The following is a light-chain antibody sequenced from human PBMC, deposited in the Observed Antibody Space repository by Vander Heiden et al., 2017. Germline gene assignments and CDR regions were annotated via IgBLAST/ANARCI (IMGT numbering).Light chain of an antibody. CDR3: QQCKIFPDT. J-gene: IGKJ2*01. CDR1: QSIWSY. V-gene: IGKV1-5*03. Sequence: DIQMTQSPSTLSASVGDRVTITCRASQSIWSYLAWYQQKPGKAPMVLIYKASTLESGVPSRFSGSGSGTEFTLTISSLQPDDFATYYCQQCKIFPDTFGQGTKLVIK. CDR2: KAS.